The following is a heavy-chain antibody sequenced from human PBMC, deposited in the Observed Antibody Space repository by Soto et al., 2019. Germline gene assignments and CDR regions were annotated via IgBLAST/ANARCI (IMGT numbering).Heavy chain of an antibody. CDR2: ISYDGSNK. J-gene: IGHJ4*02. CDR3: AREYEVWVITTDFDY. D-gene: IGHD3-22*01. V-gene: IGHV3-30*09. CDR1: GFTFSSYA. Sequence: GGSLRLSCAASGFTFSSYAMHWVRQAPGKGLEWVAVISYDGSNKYYADSVKGRFAISRDNSKNTLYLQMNSLRAEDTAVYYCAREYEVWVITTDFDYWGQGTLVTVSS.